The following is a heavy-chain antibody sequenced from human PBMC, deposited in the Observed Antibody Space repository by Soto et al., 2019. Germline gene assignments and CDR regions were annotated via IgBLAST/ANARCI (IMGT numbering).Heavy chain of an antibody. CDR3: ARVIARPGSYFDY. V-gene: IGHV4-61*01. J-gene: IGHJ4*02. Sequence: SETLSLTCTVSGGSVSSGSYYWSWIRQPPGKRLEWIGYIYYSGSTNYNPSLKSRVTISVDTSKNQFSLKLSSVTAADTAVYYCARVIARPGSYFDYWGQGTLVTVS. D-gene: IGHD3-10*01. CDR2: IYYSGST. CDR1: GGSVSSGSYY.